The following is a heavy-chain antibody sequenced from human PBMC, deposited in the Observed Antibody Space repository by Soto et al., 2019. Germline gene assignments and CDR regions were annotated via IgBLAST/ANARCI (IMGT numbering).Heavy chain of an antibody. J-gene: IGHJ6*02. V-gene: IGHV3-33*01. CDR2: IWYDGSNK. D-gene: IGHD3-10*01. Sequence: GGSLGLSCAASGFTFSSYGMHWVRQAPGKGLEWVAVIWYDGSNKYYADSVKGRFTISRDNSKNTLYLQMNSLRAEDTAVYYCARDRITMVRGVITAYYYGMDVWGQGTTVTV. CDR1: GFTFSSYG. CDR3: ARDRITMVRGVITAYYYGMDV.